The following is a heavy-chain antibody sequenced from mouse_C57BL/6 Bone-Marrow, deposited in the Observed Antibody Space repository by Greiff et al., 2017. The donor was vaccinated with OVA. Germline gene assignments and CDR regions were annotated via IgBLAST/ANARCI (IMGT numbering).Heavy chain of an antibody. CDR2: IHPSDSDT. D-gene: IGHD2-1*01. CDR1: GFTFTSYW. CDR3: ALYGIYDRYYAMDY. Sequence: QVQLQQSGPELVKPGASVKISCKASGFTFTSYWMHWVKQRPGQGLEWIGRIHPSDSDTNYTQKFKGKATLTADTSSSTAYMQLSSLTSEDSAVYYCALYGIYDRYYAMDYWGQGTSVTVSS. V-gene: IGHV1-74*01. J-gene: IGHJ4*01.